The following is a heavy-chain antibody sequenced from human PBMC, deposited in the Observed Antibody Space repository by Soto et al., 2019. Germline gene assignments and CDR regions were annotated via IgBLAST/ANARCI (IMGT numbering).Heavy chain of an antibody. Sequence: QVQLQESGPGLVKSSQTLSLTCTVSGGSISSDGNYWSWIRQHPGKGLEWIGYIYYSGSTYYNPSLKSRVTISVDTSKNQFSLKLNSVTAADTAVYYCARARMVRGIIYYYGMDVWGQGTTVTASS. CDR2: IYYSGST. CDR1: GGSISSDGNY. J-gene: IGHJ6*02. V-gene: IGHV4-31*03. D-gene: IGHD3-10*01. CDR3: ARARMVRGIIYYYGMDV.